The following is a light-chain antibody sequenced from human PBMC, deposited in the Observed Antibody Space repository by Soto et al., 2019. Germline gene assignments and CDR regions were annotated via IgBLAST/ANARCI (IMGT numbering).Light chain of an antibody. Sequence: ESGRTQSAATRSLSPGERATLSCRASQSVSSSYLAWYQQKPGQAPRLLIYGASSRATGIPDRFSGSGSGTDFTLTISRLEPEDFAVYYCQQYGSSPWTFGQGTKVDIK. CDR1: QSVSSSY. CDR3: QQYGSSPWT. J-gene: IGKJ1*01. CDR2: GAS. V-gene: IGKV3-20*01.